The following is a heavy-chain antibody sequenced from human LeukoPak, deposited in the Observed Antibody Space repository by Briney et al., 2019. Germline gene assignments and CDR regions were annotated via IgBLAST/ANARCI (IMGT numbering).Heavy chain of an antibody. CDR1: GFTFSSYA. D-gene: IGHD5-18*01. Sequence: GRSLRLSCAASGFTFSSYAMHWVRQAPGKGLEWVAVISYDGSNKYYADSVKGRFTISGDNSKNTLYLQMNSLRAEDTAVYYCARESYETATTFDYWGQGTLVTVSS. CDR2: ISYDGSNK. CDR3: ARESYETATTFDY. V-gene: IGHV3-30*04. J-gene: IGHJ4*02.